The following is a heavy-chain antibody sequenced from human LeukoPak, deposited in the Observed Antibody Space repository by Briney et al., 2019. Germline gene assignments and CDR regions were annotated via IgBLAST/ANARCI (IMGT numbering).Heavy chain of an antibody. J-gene: IGHJ5*02. CDR3: ARSLGATRSRFDP. D-gene: IGHD1-26*01. CDR2: ISYDGSNK. CDR1: GFTFSSYA. V-gene: IGHV3-30*01. Sequence: GGSLRLSCAASGFTFSSYAMHWVRHAPGKGLEWVAVISYDGSNKHYADSVKGRFTISRDNSKNTLYLQMNSLRAEDTAVYYCARSLGATRSRFDPWGQGTLVTVSS.